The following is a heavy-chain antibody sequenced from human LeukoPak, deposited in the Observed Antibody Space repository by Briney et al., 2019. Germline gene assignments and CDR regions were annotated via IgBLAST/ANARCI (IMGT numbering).Heavy chain of an antibody. CDR2: IYYSGST. CDR3: SRVGAVPAAPSIYDYYYIDV. CDR1: GGSISSYY. J-gene: IGHJ6*03. D-gene: IGHD2-2*01. V-gene: IGHV4-59*12. Sequence: SETLSLTCTVSGGSISSYYWSWIRQPPGKGLEWIGYIYYSGSTNYNPSLKSRVTISVDTSKNQFSLKLSSVTAAHTAGYYFSRVGAVPAAPSIYDYYYIDVWGKGTTVTASS.